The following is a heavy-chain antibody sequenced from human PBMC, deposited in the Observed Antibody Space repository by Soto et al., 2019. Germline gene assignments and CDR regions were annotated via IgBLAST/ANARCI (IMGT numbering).Heavy chain of an antibody. Sequence: PSETLSLTCTVSCGSVSSGSYYWSWIRQPPGKGLEWIGYIYYSGSTNYNPSLKSRVTISVDTSKNQFSLKLSSVTAADTAVYYCARVGGHTLDYWGQGTLVTVSS. CDR3: ARVGGHTLDY. V-gene: IGHV4-61*01. CDR2: IYYSGST. CDR1: CGSVSSGSYY. D-gene: IGHD1-26*01. J-gene: IGHJ4*02.